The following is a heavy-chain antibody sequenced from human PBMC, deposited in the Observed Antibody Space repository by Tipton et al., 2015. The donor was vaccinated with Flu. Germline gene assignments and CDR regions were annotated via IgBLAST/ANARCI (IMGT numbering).Heavy chain of an antibody. CDR3: ARKPENKGGPFDH. V-gene: IGHV4-59*01. J-gene: IGHJ4*02. CDR1: GGSISSYY. Sequence: TLSLTCTVSGGSISSYYWTWIRQPPGMGLEWIGYIHSNGRTNYNPSLKSRLTISVDKSNNQFFLKLSSVTTADTAVYYCARKPENKGGPFDHRGQGYLVTVSS. CDR2: IHSNGRT. D-gene: IGHD1-14*01.